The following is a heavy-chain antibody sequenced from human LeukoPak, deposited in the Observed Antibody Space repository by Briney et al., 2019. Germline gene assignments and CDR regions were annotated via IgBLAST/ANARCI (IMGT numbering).Heavy chain of an antibody. V-gene: IGHV3-30*18. D-gene: IGHD5-24*01. Sequence: PGGSLRLSCAASGFTFSNYGIHWVRQAPGKGLEWVAVISYDGSNKCYADSVKGRFTISRDNSKNTLYLQMDSLRAEDTAVYSCAKGIEMATIMTGFDFWGQGTLVTVSS. CDR3: AKGIEMATIMTGFDF. J-gene: IGHJ4*02. CDR2: ISYDGSNK. CDR1: GFTFSNYG.